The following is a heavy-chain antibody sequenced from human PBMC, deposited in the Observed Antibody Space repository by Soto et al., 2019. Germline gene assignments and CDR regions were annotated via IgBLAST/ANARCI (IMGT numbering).Heavy chain of an antibody. CDR2: THDSGST. D-gene: IGHD1-26*01. Sequence: SETLSLTCSVSGDSISSSNYYWVWIRQPPGKGLEWIGSTHDSGSTYYTPSLKSRVTISIDTSTNRISLTLSSVTGADTALYYCARQGRARSVRYYHYWMDFWGQGTTVTVSS. V-gene: IGHV4-39*01. CDR3: ARQGRARSVRYYHYWMDF. CDR1: GDSISSSNYY. J-gene: IGHJ6*02.